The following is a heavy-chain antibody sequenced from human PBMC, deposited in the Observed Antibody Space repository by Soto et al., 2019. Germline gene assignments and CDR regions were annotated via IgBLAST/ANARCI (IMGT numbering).Heavy chain of an antibody. J-gene: IGHJ5*02. CDR3: MRGGWGSDWIDP. V-gene: IGHV3-13*01. Sequence: ESGGALVQPGGSLRLSCAASGFTFSSYDMHWVRQSTGETLEWVSGIGPGGNTNYADSVKGRFTISRENARNSLYRQMNSLRVADTAIYYCMRGGWGSDWIDPWGQGTLVTVSS. CDR2: IGPGGNT. D-gene: IGHD3-16*01. CDR1: GFTFSSYD.